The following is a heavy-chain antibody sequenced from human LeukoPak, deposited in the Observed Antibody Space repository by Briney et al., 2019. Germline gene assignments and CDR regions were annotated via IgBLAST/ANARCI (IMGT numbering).Heavy chain of an antibody. CDR3: AKVLCHLVGYFSGGSWGYFAY. V-gene: IGHV3-23*01. Sequence: GGSLRLSCAASGFTFSSYAMSWVRQAPGKGLEWVSAISTSGGSTYYADSVKGRFTISRDNSKNTLYLQMNSLRAEDTAVYYCAKVLCHLVGYFSGGSWGYFAYWGQGTLVTVSS. D-gene: IGHD2-15*01. J-gene: IGHJ4*02. CDR2: ISTSGGST. CDR1: GFTFSSYA.